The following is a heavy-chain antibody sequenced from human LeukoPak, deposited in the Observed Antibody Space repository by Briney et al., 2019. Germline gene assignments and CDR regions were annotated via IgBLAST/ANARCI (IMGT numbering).Heavy chain of an antibody. J-gene: IGHJ4*02. CDR2: IIPICGTA. CDR1: GGTFSSYA. CDR3: ARASDCSGGSCPISY. D-gene: IGHD2-15*01. V-gene: IGHV1-69*05. Sequence: GASVKVSCKASGGTFSSYAISWVRQAPGQGLEWMGRIIPICGTANYAQKFQGRVTITTDESTSTAYMELSSLRSEDTAVYYCARASDCSGGSCPISYWGQGTLVTVSS.